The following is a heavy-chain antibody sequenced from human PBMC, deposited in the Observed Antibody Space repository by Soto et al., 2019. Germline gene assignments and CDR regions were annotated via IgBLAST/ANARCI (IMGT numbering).Heavy chain of an antibody. CDR1: GGSFSGYY. V-gene: IGHV4-34*01. J-gene: IGHJ3*02. CDR3: ARGYCSGGSCYRFRGLNAFDI. Sequence: QVQLQQWGAGLLKPSETLSLTCAVYGGSFSGYYWSWIRQPPGKGLEWIGEINHSGSTNYNPSLKSRVTISVDTSKNQFSLKLSSVTAADTAVYYCARGYCSGGSCYRFRGLNAFDIWGQGTMVTVSS. CDR2: INHSGST. D-gene: IGHD2-15*01.